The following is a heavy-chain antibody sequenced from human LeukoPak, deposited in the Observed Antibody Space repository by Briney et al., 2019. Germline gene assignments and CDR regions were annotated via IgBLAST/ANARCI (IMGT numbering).Heavy chain of an antibody. CDR3: ARGAGLRYLGFDAFDI. CDR1: GGSISSGSYD. CDR2: SNTSGST. V-gene: IGHV4-61*02. Sequence: PSETLSLTCTVSGGSISSGSYDWSWIRQPAGKGLEWIGRSNTSGSTNYNPSFEIRCTISVDTSKNQFSLRLSSVTAADTAVYYCARGAGLRYLGFDAFDIWGQGTMVTVSS. J-gene: IGHJ3*02. D-gene: IGHD3-9*01.